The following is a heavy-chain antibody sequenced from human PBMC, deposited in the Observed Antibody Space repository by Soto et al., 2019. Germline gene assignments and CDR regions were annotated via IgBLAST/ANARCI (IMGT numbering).Heavy chain of an antibody. CDR2: ISYDGSNK. V-gene: IGHV3-30*18. J-gene: IGHJ4*02. CDR1: GFTFSSYG. CDR3: AKGNLNKIAAAGLRPFD. Sequence: QTGGSLRLSCAASGFTFSSYGMHWVRQAPGKGLEWVAVISYDGSNKYYADSVKGRFTISRDNSKNTLYLQMNSLRAEDTAVYYCAKGNLNKIAAAGLRPFDWGQGTLVTVSS. D-gene: IGHD6-13*01.